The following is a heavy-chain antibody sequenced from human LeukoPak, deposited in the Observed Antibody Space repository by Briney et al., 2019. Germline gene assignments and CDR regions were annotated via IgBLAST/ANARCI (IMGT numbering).Heavy chain of an antibody. CDR2: ISDDGSNK. CDR3: ARDRDGYNFS. J-gene: IGHJ4*02. V-gene: IGHV3-30*04. CDR1: GFTFSSYA. D-gene: IGHD5-24*01. Sequence: GRSLRLSCAASGFTFSSYAMHWVRQAPGKGLEWVAVISDDGSNKYYADSVKGRFTISRDNSTNTLYLQMNSLRAEDTAVYYCARDRDGYNFSWGQGTLVTVSS.